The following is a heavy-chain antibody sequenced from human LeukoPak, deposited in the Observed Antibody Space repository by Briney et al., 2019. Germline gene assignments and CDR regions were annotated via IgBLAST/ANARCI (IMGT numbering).Heavy chain of an antibody. V-gene: IGHV1-2*04. CDR3: ARDSSSGYYGNWFDP. D-gene: IGHD3-22*01. CDR1: GYTFTGYY. Sequence: ASVKVSCKASGYTFTGYYMHWVRQAPGQGLEWMGWINPNSGGTNYAQKFQGWVTMTRDTSISTAYMELSRLRSDDTAVYYCARDSSSGYYGNWFDPWGQGTLVTVSS. J-gene: IGHJ5*02. CDR2: INPNSGGT.